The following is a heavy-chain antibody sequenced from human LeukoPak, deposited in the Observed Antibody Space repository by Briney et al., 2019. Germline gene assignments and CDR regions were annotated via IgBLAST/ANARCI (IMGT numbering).Heavy chain of an antibody. V-gene: IGHV4-4*02. CDR1: LDSTTSNF. CDR3: AREILGGFNPGAY. Sequence: SETLSLTCTVSLDSTTSNFWSWVRQPPGKGLEWTGEIHRSGSPNYNPSLQSRVTISIDRSRNQIALELSSVTAADTAVYYCAREILGGFNPGAYWGQGTLVTVSS. D-gene: IGHD1-14*01. CDR2: IHRSGSP. J-gene: IGHJ4*02.